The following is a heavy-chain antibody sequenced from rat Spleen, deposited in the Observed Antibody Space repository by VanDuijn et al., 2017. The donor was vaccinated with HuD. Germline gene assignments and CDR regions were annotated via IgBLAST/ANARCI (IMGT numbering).Heavy chain of an antibody. J-gene: IGHJ3*01. V-gene: IGHV5-25*01. Sequence: EVQLVESGGGLVQPGRSMKLSCAASGFTFSNYYMAWVRQAPTKGLEWVASISTGGGNTYYRDSVKGRFTISRDNAKSTLYLQMDSLRSEDTATYYCARRTIPTGYFDYWGQGSLVTVSS. D-gene: IGHD2-1*01. CDR3: ARRTIPTGYFDY. CDR1: GFTFSNYY. CDR2: ISTGGGNT.